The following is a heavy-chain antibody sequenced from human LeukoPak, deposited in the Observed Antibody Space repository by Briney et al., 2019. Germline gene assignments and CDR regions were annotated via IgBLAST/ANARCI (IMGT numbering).Heavy chain of an antibody. Sequence: SQTLSLTCSVSGASIGRHQYYWTWIRQAPGKGLEWVGFISNTRITYYSPSLESRMAISMDTSTNQFSLRLTSVAATDTAVYFCARLASQHGQHAGGLDFWGPGRMVTVSS. CDR3: ARLASQHGQHAGGLDF. J-gene: IGHJ3*01. D-gene: IGHD4-23*01. CDR2: ISNTRIT. CDR1: GASIGRHQYY. V-gene: IGHV4-30-4*01.